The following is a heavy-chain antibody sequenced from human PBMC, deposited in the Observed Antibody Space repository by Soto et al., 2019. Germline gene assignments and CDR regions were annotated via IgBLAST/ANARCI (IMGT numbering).Heavy chain of an antibody. J-gene: IGHJ6*02. CDR1: GGTFSNYV. CDR3: EIYVGSWGLSSF. D-gene: IGHD3-16*01. CDR2: IIPLFGTT. V-gene: IGHV1-69*01. Sequence: QVQLVQSGTEVKKPGSSAKVSCKASGGTFSNYVISWVRQAPGQGLEWMGGIIPLFGTTDYAKKFQGRIAITADDSTTTAYMDLSRLRFEVTGVYFREIYVGSWGLSSFWGQATTVIVSS.